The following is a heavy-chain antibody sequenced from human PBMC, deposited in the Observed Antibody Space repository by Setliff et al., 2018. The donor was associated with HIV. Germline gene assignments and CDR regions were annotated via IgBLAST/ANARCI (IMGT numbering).Heavy chain of an antibody. CDR3: ATRDYYYGMDV. J-gene: IGHJ6*02. V-gene: IGHV5-51*01. Sequence: GESLKISCKGSGYSFTSNWIGWVRQMPGKGLEWMGIIHPVDSDTRYSPSFQGQVTISADKSTSTAYLQWSSLKASDTAMYYCATRDYYYGMDVWGQGTTVTVSS. CDR2: IHPVDSDT. CDR1: GYSFTSNW.